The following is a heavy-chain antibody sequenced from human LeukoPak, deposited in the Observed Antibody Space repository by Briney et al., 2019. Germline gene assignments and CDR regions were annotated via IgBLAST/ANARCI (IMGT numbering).Heavy chain of an antibody. J-gene: IGHJ6*02. CDR3: ARGYTSGYDFWSGYYPLYYYYYGMDV. Sequence: ASVKVSCKASGYTFTSYDINWVRQATGQGLGWMGWMNPNSGNTGYAQKFQGRVTMTRNTSISTAYMELSSLRSEDTAVYYCARGYTSGYDFWSGYYPLYYYYYGMDVWGQGTTVTVSS. CDR2: MNPNSGNT. V-gene: IGHV1-8*01. CDR1: GYTFTSYD. D-gene: IGHD3-3*01.